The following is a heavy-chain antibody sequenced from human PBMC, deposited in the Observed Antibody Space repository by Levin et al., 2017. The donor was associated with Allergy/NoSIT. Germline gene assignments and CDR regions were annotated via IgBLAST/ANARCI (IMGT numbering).Heavy chain of an antibody. J-gene: IGHJ3*02. D-gene: IGHD4-17*01. Sequence: PGGSLRLSCKASGYTFTSYGISWVRQAPGQGLEWMGWISAYNGNTNYAQKLQGRVTMTTDTSTSTAYMELRSLRSDDTAVYYCARANGDYYEVGGAFDIWGQGTMVTVSS. CDR3: ARANGDYYEVGGAFDI. V-gene: IGHV1-18*01. CDR1: GYTFTSYG. CDR2: ISAYNGNT.